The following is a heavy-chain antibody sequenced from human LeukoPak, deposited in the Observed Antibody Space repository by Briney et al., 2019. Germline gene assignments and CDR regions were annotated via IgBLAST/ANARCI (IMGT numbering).Heavy chain of an antibody. CDR2: IEQGGSEK. CDR3: VRMGHRSVVMLEGALDQ. CDR1: GFTFSSYW. J-gene: IGHJ4*02. Sequence: PGGSLRLSCAASGFTFSSYWMSWVRQAPGKGLECVANIEQGGSEKNYVDSVRGRFTISRDNAKNSLYLQMNSLRVEDTAIYYCVRMGHRSVVMLEGALDQWGQGTLITVSS. V-gene: IGHV3-7*01. D-gene: IGHD3-22*01.